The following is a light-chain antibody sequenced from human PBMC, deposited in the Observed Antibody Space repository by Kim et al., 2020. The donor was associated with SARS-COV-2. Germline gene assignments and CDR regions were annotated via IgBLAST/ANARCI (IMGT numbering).Light chain of an antibody. CDR3: QQTSSAPRE. J-gene: IGKJ1*01. V-gene: IGKV1-39*01. CDR1: QDISRY. Sequence: DIQMTQSPSSLSASVGDRVTITCRASQDISRYLYWYQQKPGKAPKLLIYTASSLQSGVPSRFTGSGSETDFTLTITSLQPEDFATYYCQQTSSAPREVGQGTKVDIK. CDR2: TAS.